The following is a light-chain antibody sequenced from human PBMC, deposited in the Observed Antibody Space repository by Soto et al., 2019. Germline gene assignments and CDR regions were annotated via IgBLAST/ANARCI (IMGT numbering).Light chain of an antibody. CDR2: GNS. V-gene: IGLV1-40*01. Sequence: QSVLTQPPSVSGAPGQRVTISCTGSSSNIGAGYDVQWYQQLPGTAPKLLIYGNSNRPSGVPDRFSGSKSGTSASLAITGLQAEDEADYYCQSSDSSLSRVFGGGTKLTVL. CDR3: QSSDSSLSRV. CDR1: SSNIGAGYD. J-gene: IGLJ2*01.